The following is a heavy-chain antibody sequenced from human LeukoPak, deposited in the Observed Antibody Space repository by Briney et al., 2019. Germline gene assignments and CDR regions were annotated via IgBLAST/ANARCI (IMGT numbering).Heavy chain of an antibody. CDR1: GYTFTGYY. V-gene: IGHV1-2*02. D-gene: IGHD3-3*01. CDR2: INPNSGGT. Sequence: ASVKVSCKASGYTFTGYYMHWVRQAPGQGLEWMGWINPNSGGTNYVQKFQGRVTMTRDTSISTAYMELSRLRSDDTAVYYCAREGRYYDFWSGYWNFDYWGQGTLVTVSS. CDR3: AREGRYYDFWSGYWNFDY. J-gene: IGHJ4*02.